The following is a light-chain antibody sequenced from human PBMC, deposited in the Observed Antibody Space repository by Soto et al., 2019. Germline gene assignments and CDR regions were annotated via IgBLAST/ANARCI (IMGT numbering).Light chain of an antibody. Sequence: DVHRHHFPASVSTSVGDRVTITCRARQVSSSWLAWYQQKPGKAPKLLIYAASSRQSGVPERFSGSGSGTDFTLTITCLEPEDFATYYCQQSNSCPVTFGQGTRLEIK. V-gene: IGKV1D-12*01. CDR1: QVSSSW. CDR2: AAS. CDR3: QQSNSCPVT. J-gene: IGKJ5*01.